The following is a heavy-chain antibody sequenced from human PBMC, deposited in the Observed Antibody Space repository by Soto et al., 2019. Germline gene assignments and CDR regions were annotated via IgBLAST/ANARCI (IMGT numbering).Heavy chain of an antibody. V-gene: IGHV3-23*01. Sequence: PGGSLRLSCAASGFTFSSCAMSWVRQAPGKGLEWVSGFGGSGDDTEYTDSVRGRFSISRDTSKNTLFLQMNNLRAEDTAVYYCARDGGSGTPVTGAQEYYMYYGMDVWGQGTTVNVSS. CDR3: ARDGGSGTPVTGAQEYYMYYGMDV. CDR1: GFTFSSCA. J-gene: IGHJ6*02. D-gene: IGHD6-19*01. CDR2: FGGSGDDT.